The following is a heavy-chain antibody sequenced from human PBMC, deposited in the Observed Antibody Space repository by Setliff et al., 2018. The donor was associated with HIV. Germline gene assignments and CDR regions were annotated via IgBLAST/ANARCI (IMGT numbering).Heavy chain of an antibody. CDR3: AKDQIGSIFIPLDY. CDR2: ISYDGSNK. D-gene: IGHD3-3*02. CDR1: GFTFSSYA. V-gene: IGHV3-30*07. Sequence: CAASGFTFSSYAMHWVRQAPGKGLEWVAVISYDGSNKYYADSVKGRFTISRDNSKNTLYLQMNSLRAEDTAVYYCAKDQIGSIFIPLDYWGQGTLVTVSS. J-gene: IGHJ4*02.